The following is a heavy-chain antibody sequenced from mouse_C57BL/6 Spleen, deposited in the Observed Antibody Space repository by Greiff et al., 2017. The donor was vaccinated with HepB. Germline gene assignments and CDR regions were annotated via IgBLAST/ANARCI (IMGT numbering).Heavy chain of an antibody. CDR1: GFTFSNYW. CDR3: TGTLGRHY. D-gene: IGHD4-1*01. CDR2: IRLKSDNYAT. Sequence: EVKLQESGGGLVQPGGSMKLSCVASGFTFSNYWMNWVRQSPEKGLEWVAQIRLKSDNYATHYAESVKGRFTISRDDSKSSVYLQMNNLRAEDTGIYYCTGTLGRHYWGQGTTLTVSS. J-gene: IGHJ2*01. V-gene: IGHV6-3*01.